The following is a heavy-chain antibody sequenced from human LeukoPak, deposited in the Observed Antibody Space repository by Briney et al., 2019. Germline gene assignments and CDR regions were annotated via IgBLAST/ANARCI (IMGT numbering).Heavy chain of an antibody. D-gene: IGHD1-1*01. V-gene: IGHV4-59*01. Sequence: SETLSLTCTVSGGSISGYYWTWIRQPPGKGLEYIGYIYYSGSTNHNPSLKSRVTISVDTSKNQFSLKLSSVTAADTAVYYCARGRYTFDFWGQGTLATVSS. CDR1: GGSISGYY. CDR2: IYYSGST. CDR3: ARGRYTFDF. J-gene: IGHJ4*02.